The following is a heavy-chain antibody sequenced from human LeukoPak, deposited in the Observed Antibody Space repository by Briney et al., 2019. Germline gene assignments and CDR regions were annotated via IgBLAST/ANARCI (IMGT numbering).Heavy chain of an antibody. V-gene: IGHV4-30-2*01. D-gene: IGHD3-3*01. CDR2: IYHSGST. CDR3: ARVKAVLRFLEWPPTGGAFDI. CDR1: GGSISSGGYY. Sequence: SETLSLTCTVSGGSISSGGYYWSWIRQPPGKGLEWIGYIYHSGSTYYNPSLKSRVTISVDRSKNQFSLKLSSVTAADTAVYYCARVKAVLRFLEWPPTGGAFDIWGQGTMVTVSS. J-gene: IGHJ3*02.